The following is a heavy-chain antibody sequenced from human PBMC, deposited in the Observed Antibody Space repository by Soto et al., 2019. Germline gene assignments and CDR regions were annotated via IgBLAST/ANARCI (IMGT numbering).Heavy chain of an antibody. CDR2: IKQDASEK. CDR3: ARIGYSSSTFDY. V-gene: IGHV3-7*01. Sequence: GGSLRLSCAASGFTFSNYWLSWVRQAPGKGLEWVANIKQDASEKDYVDSLKGRFTISRDNAKNSLYLQMNSLRAEDTAIYYCARIGYSSSTFDYWGQGTLVTVSS. J-gene: IGHJ4*02. D-gene: IGHD6-6*01. CDR1: GFTFSNYW.